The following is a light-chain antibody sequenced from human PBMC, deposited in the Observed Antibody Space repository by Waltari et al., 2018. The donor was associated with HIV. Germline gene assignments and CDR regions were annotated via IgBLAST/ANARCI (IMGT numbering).Light chain of an antibody. CDR2: EVS. J-gene: IGKJ5*01. Sequence: DIVMTQTPLSLSVPPGRPASISCMSTQSLLHSDGNTYLYWYLQKAGQPPQLLIYEVSNRFSGVPDRFSSSGSGTYFTLKISRVEAEDVGVYYCMQSTQLPITFGQGTRLEIK. CDR3: MQSTQLPIT. CDR1: QSLLHSDGNTY. V-gene: IGKV2D-29*01.